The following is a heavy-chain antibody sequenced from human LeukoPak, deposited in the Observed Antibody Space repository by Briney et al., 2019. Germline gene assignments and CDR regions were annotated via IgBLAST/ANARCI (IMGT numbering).Heavy chain of an antibody. J-gene: IGHJ4*02. CDR2: ISWNSGSI. Sequence: PGRSLRLSCAASGFTLDDYAMHWVRQAPGKGLEWVSGISWNSGSIGYADSVKGRFTISRDNAKNSLYLQMNSLRAEDTALYYCAKDVSSGWVFDYWGQGTLVTVSS. V-gene: IGHV3-9*01. CDR3: AKDVSSGWVFDY. CDR1: GFTLDDYA. D-gene: IGHD6-19*01.